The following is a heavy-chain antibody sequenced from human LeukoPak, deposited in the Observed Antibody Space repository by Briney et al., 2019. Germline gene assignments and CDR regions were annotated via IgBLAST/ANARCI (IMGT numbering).Heavy chain of an antibody. Sequence: ASVKVSCKASGGTFSSYAISWVRQAPGQGLEWMGGIIHIFGTANYAQKFQGRVTITADESTSTAYMELSSLRSEDTAVYYCARTNYDILTGYFSPYFDYWGQGTLVTVSS. CDR2: IIHIFGTA. CDR1: GGTFSSYA. V-gene: IGHV1-69*01. J-gene: IGHJ4*02. D-gene: IGHD3-9*01. CDR3: ARTNYDILTGYFSPYFDY.